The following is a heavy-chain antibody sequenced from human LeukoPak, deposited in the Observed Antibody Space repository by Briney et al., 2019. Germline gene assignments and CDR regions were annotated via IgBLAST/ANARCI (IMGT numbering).Heavy chain of an antibody. CDR2: ISSSSSYI. CDR3: ARDGAVVVNDILTGYPVHYYYGMDV. Sequence: PGGSLRLSCAASGFTFSSYSMNWVRQAPGKGLEWVSSISSSSSYIYYADSLKGRFTISRDNAKNSLYLQMNSLRAEDTAVYYCARDGAVVVNDILTGYPVHYYYGMDVWGEGTTVTVSS. V-gene: IGHV3-21*01. D-gene: IGHD3-9*01. J-gene: IGHJ6*04. CDR1: GFTFSSYS.